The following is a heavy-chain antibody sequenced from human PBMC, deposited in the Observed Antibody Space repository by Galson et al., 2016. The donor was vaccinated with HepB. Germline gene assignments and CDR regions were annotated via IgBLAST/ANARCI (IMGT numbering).Heavy chain of an antibody. CDR2: INPSESAT. V-gene: IGHV1-46*01. CDR3: AMHYDSRGFSDSVYAFDI. CDR1: GYTFTSYY. D-gene: IGHD3-22*01. J-gene: IGHJ3*02. Sequence: SVKVSCKASGYTFTSYYMTWVRQVPGQGLEFMGTINPSESATTHAQNFQGRVTMTRDTTTSTVYMDLSSLRSEDTAVYYCAMHYDSRGFSDSVYAFDIWGQGTMVTVSA.